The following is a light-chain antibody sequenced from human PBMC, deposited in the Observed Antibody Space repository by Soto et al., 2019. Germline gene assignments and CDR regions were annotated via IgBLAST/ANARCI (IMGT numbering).Light chain of an antibody. CDR3: AAWDDTLNGVV. CDR1: SSNIGSNP. Sequence: QSVLTQPPSASGTPGQRFTISCSGSSSNIGSNPVNWYQQLPGAAPKLLIYHGNQRPSGVPDRFSGSKSGTSASLAIGGLQSEDEADYFCAAWDDTLNGVVFGGGTKLTVL. J-gene: IGLJ2*01. V-gene: IGLV1-44*01. CDR2: HGN.